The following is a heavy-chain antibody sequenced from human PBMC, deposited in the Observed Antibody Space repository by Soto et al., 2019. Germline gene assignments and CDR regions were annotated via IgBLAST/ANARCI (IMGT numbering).Heavy chain of an antibody. J-gene: IGHJ4*02. V-gene: IGHV4-34*01. CDR2: INHSRST. D-gene: IGHD2-15*01. CDR3: ARLYCSGGSCYRWAGGY. CDR1: GGSFSGYY. Sequence: PSETLSLTCAVYGGSFSGYYWSWIRQPPGKGLEWIGEINHSRSTNYNPSLKSRVTISVDTSKNQFSLKLSSVTAADTAVYYCARLYCSGGSCYRWAGGYWGQGTLVTVSS.